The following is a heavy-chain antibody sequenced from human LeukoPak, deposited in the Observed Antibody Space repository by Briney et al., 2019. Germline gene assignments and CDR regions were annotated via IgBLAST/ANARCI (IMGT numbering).Heavy chain of an antibody. Sequence: SETLSLTCNVSGGSLSSGGSYWSWIRQHPGKGLEWIGYISYSGSTYYNPPLKSRVTISVDTSKNQFSLKLSSVTAADTAVYYCARERRNPVGYYGWTSGAKGPRSPSP. D-gene: IGHD2/OR15-2a*01. CDR1: GGSLSSGGSY. CDR2: ISYSGST. CDR3: ARERRNPVGYYGWTS. V-gene: IGHV4-31*03. J-gene: IGHJ6*02.